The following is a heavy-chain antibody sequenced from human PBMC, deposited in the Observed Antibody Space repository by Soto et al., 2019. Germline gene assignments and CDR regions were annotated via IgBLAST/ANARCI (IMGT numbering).Heavy chain of an antibody. CDR2: FDPEDGET. D-gene: IGHD2-2*01. Sequence: ASVKVSCKVSGYTLTELSMHWVRQAPGKGLEWMGGFDPEDGETIYAQKFQGRVTMTEDTSTDTAYMELSSLRSEDTAVYYCATGYCSSTSCYQPYNWFDPWGQGTLVTVSS. CDR3: ATGYCSSTSCYQPYNWFDP. CDR1: GYTLTELS. V-gene: IGHV1-24*01. J-gene: IGHJ5*02.